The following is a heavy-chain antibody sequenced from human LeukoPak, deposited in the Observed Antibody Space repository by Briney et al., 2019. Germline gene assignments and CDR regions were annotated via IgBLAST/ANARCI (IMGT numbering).Heavy chain of an antibody. J-gene: IGHJ6*03. D-gene: IGHD3-3*01. CDR1: GFTFSSYS. CDR2: ISSSSSTI. CDR3: ARDGPTYYDFWSGAERPYYMDV. V-gene: IGHV3-48*01. Sequence: PGGSLRLSCAASGFTFSSYSMNWVRQAPGKGLEWVSYISSSSSTIYYADSVKGRFTISRDNAKNSLYLQMNSLRAEDTAVYYCARDGPTYYDFWSGAERPYYMDVWGKGTTVTVSS.